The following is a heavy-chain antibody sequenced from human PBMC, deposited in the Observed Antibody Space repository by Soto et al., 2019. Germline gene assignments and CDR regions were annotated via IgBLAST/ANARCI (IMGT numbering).Heavy chain of an antibody. CDR2: VSSSSNTI. D-gene: IGHD3-10*01. J-gene: IGHJ6*02. V-gene: IGHV3-48*02. CDR3: ARHPSPDLELVNYFYAMDV. CDR1: GFTFSSYS. Sequence: EVQLVESGGDLVQPGGSLRLSCAASGFTFSSYSMNWVRQAPGKGLEWISYVSSSSNTIYYADSVKGRFTISRDNAKNSLFLQMNSLRYEDAAVYYCARHPSPDLELVNYFYAMDVWGLGTTVSVSS.